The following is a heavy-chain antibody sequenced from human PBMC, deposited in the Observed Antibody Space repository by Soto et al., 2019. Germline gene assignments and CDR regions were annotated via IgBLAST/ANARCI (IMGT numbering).Heavy chain of an antibody. D-gene: IGHD6-19*01. CDR2: IGIAGDT. CDR3: ARTVAGTYFDF. Sequence: EVQLVESGGGLVQPGGSLRLSCAASGFTFSSYDMHWVRQATGKGLEWVSVIGIAGDTYYPDSVKGRFTISRENAKNSLYLQMNSLRAGDTAVYYSARTVAGTYFDFWGQGTLVTVSS. J-gene: IGHJ4*02. CDR1: GFTFSSYD. V-gene: IGHV3-13*04.